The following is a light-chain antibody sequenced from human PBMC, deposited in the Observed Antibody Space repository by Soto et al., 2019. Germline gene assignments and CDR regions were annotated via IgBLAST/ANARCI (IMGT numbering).Light chain of an antibody. V-gene: IGKV3-11*01. J-gene: IGKJ2*01. CDR2: DAS. CDR1: QSVSSY. CDR3: QQRSNWPGT. Sequence: EIVLTQSPATLSLSPGERATLSCRASQSVSSYLAWYQQKPGQAPRLLIYDASNRATGIPARFSGSGSGTDXXLXISXXEPEDFAVYYCQQRSNWPGTFGQGTKLEIK.